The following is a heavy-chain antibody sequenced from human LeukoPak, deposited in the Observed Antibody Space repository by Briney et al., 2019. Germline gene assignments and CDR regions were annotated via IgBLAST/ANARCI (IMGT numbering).Heavy chain of an antibody. CDR2: ISSSSSTI. V-gene: IGHV3-48*04. Sequence: PGGSLRLSCAASGFTFSSYSMNWVRQAPGKGLEWVSYISSSSSTIYYADSVKGRFTISRDNAKNSLYLQMNSLRAEDTAVYYCARVPSYYDILTGAPSYYYYGMDVWGQGTTVTVSS. CDR3: ARVPSYYDILTGAPSYYYYGMDV. J-gene: IGHJ6*02. CDR1: GFTFSSYS. D-gene: IGHD3-9*01.